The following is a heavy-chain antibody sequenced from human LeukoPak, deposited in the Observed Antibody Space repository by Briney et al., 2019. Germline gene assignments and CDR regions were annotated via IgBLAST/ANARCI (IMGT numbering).Heavy chain of an antibody. CDR2: IYYSGST. J-gene: IGHJ4*02. D-gene: IGHD6-13*01. Sequence: SETLSLTCSVSGGSISSSSYYWGWIRQPPGKGLEWIGRIYYSGSTYYNPSLKSRVTISVDTSKHQFSLKLSSVTAADTAVYYCARAYSSSWYWMGYFDYWGQGTLVTVSS. V-gene: IGHV4-39*07. CDR3: ARAYSSSWYWMGYFDY. CDR1: GGSISSSSYY.